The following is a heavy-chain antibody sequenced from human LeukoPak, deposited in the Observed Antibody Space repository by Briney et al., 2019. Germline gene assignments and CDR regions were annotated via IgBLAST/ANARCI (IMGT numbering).Heavy chain of an antibody. V-gene: IGHV3-9*01. J-gene: IGHJ5*02. CDR3: AKDPDIDIVATRSWFDP. D-gene: IGHD5-12*01. Sequence: GGSLRLSCAASGFTFDDYAMHWVRQAPGKGLEWVSGISWNGVTINYADSVRGRFTISRDNAKNSLYLQMNSLRAEDTALYYCAKDPDIDIVATRSWFDPWGQGTLVTVSS. CDR2: ISWNGVTI. CDR1: GFTFDDYA.